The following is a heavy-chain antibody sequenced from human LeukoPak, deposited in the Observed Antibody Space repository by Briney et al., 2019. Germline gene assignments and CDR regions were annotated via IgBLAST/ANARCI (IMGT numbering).Heavy chain of an antibody. Sequence: PSETLSLTCTVSGGSISSSSYYWGWIRQPPGKGLEWIGSIYYSGSTYYNPSLKSRVTISVDTSKNQFSLKLSSVTAADTAVYYCASLAARRGYYYYYMDVWGKGTTVTVSS. V-gene: IGHV4-39*01. CDR1: GGSISSSSYY. CDR2: IYYSGST. D-gene: IGHD6-6*01. CDR3: ASLAARRGYYYYYMDV. J-gene: IGHJ6*03.